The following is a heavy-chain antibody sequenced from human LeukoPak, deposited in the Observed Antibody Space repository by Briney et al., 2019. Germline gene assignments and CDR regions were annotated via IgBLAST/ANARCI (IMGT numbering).Heavy chain of an antibody. CDR2: IYPDDSDT. V-gene: IGHV5-51*01. D-gene: IGHD4-17*01. J-gene: IGHJ4*02. CDR1: GSTINTYW. Sequence: GESLKISCDGSGSTINTYWIGWVRQMPGKGLEWMGIIYPDDSDTRYSPSFQGQVTISADKSISTAYLQWSSLKASDTAMYYCARRRLDYGDYFFDYWGQGTLVTVSS. CDR3: ARRRLDYGDYFFDY.